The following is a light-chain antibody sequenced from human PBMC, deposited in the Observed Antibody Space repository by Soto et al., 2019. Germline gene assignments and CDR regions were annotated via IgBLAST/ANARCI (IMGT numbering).Light chain of an antibody. Sequence: ETVLRRSPATLSVSRVGTGNVCCTTSQSLNRNLAWYQQKLGQAPRVLIYGASTRAAGIPARFSGSGSGTEFILTISSLQSEDFAVYYCHEYNTWPWTFGQGTQVDIK. CDR3: HEYNTWPWT. J-gene: IGKJ1*01. CDR1: QSLNRN. CDR2: GAS. V-gene: IGKV3-15*01.